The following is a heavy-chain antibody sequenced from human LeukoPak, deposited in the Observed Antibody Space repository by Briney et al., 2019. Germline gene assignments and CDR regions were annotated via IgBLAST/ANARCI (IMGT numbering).Heavy chain of an antibody. J-gene: IGHJ4*02. V-gene: IGHV3-15*01. Sequence: GGSLRLSCAASGFTFSSYGMHWVRQAPGKGLEWVGRIKSKTDGGTTDYAAPVKGRFTISRDDSKNTLYLQMNSLKTEDTAVYYCTTDRSPGYFDYWGQGTLVTVSS. CDR1: GFTFSSYG. CDR2: IKSKTDGGTT. CDR3: TTDRSPGYFDY. D-gene: IGHD1-14*01.